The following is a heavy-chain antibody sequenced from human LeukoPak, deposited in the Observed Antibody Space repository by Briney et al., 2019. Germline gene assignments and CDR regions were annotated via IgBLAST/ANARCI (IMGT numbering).Heavy chain of an antibody. D-gene: IGHD5-12*01. CDR3: AREDIVATIDLDY. J-gene: IGHJ4*02. CDR1: GFTLSSYS. Sequence: GGSLRLSCAASGFTLSSYSMNWVRQAPGKGLEWVSSISSSSSYIYYADSVKGRFTISRDNAKNSLYLQMNSLRAEDTAVYYCAREDIVATIDLDYWGQGTLVTVSS. V-gene: IGHV3-21*01. CDR2: ISSSSSYI.